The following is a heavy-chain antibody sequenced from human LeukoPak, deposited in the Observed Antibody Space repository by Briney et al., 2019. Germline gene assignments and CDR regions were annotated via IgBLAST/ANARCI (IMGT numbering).Heavy chain of an antibody. CDR2: IYPGDSNT. Sequence: GESLKISCKASGYTFTDYWLGWVRHMPGRGLEWMGIIYPGDSNTRYSPSFRGQVTISADRSISTAYLQWISLKASDTAIYYCARLDEWFGEPIQWGQGTLVTVSS. V-gene: IGHV5-51*01. CDR3: ARLDEWFGEPIQ. CDR1: GYTFTDYW. J-gene: IGHJ4*02. D-gene: IGHD3-10*01.